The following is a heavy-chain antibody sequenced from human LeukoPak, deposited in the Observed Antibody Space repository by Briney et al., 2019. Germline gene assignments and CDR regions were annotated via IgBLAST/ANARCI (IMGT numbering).Heavy chain of an antibody. D-gene: IGHD3-10*01. V-gene: IGHV3-21*01. CDR1: GFTFSSYS. CDR2: ISSSSSYI. Sequence: GGSLRLSCAASGFTFSSYSMNWVRQAPGKGLEWVSSISSSSSYIYYADSVKGRFTISRDNAKNSLYLQMNSLRAEDTAVYYCAREMGRSVEEYYFDYWGQGTLVTVSS. J-gene: IGHJ4*02. CDR3: AREMGRSVEEYYFDY.